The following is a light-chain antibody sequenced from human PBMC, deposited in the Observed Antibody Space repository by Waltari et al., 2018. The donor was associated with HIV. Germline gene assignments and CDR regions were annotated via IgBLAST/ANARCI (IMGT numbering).Light chain of an antibody. CDR2: GPQ. CDR3: AAWDDSLNGVV. CDR1: SSNIGSNA. Sequence: SVLPQPPSASGTPGPRVTISCSGSSSNIGSNALNCYQQFQGTSPKRLITGPQPRPSGAPDRFSASRSATSAALAISGLQSEDEADYYCAAWDDSLNGVVFGGGTKLTVL. V-gene: IGLV1-44*01. J-gene: IGLJ3*02.